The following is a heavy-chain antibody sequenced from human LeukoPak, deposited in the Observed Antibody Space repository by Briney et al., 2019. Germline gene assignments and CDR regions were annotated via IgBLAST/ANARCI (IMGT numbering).Heavy chain of an antibody. J-gene: IGHJ4*02. CDR2: IYYSGST. V-gene: IGHV4-39*01. D-gene: IGHD3-22*01. Sequence: PSETLSLTCTVSGGSISSSSYYWGWIRQPPGKGLEWIGSIYYSGSTYYNPSLKSRVTISVDTSKNQFSLKLSSVTAADTAVYYCVRYYDSSGSFDYWGQGTLVTVSS. CDR3: VRYYDSSGSFDY. CDR1: GGSISSSSYY.